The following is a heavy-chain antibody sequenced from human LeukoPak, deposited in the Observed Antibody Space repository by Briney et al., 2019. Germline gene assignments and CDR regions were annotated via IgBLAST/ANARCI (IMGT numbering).Heavy chain of an antibody. Sequence: ASVKVSCKASGGTFSSYAISWVRQAPGQRLEWMGWINVSNGNTKSSQKFQGRVTITRDMSASTAYMELSSLRSEDTAVYYCARGLGYGVFDPWGQGTLVTVSS. V-gene: IGHV1-3*01. CDR3: ARGLGYGVFDP. D-gene: IGHD6-13*01. J-gene: IGHJ5*02. CDR1: GGTFSSYA. CDR2: INVSNGNT.